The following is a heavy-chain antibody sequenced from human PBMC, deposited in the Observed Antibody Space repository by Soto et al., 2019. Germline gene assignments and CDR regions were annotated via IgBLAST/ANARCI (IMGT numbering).Heavy chain of an antibody. CDR3: AKDAYYYGSGSPFDY. CDR1: GVTFSSYA. D-gene: IGHD3-10*01. J-gene: IGHJ4*02. CDR2: ISGSGGST. V-gene: IGHV3-23*01. Sequence: GGSLRLSCAASGVTFSSYAMSWVRQAPGKGLEWVSAISGSGGSTYYADSVKGRFTISRDNSKNTLYLQMNSLRAEDTAVYYCAKDAYYYGSGSPFDYWGQGTLVTVSS.